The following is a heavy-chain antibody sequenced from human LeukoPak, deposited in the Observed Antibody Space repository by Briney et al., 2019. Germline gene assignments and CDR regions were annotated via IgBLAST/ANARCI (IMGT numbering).Heavy chain of an antibody. Sequence: SETLSLTCAVYGGSFSAYSWSWIPQPPGKGRVGIGDVSHSGSTNYNPSLRSRVSISVDTSNSQFSLRLSSVTAADTAVYYCARGRLLVVVPATLSWFDPWGQGTLVTVSP. D-gene: IGHD2-15*01. CDR3: ARGRLLVVVPATLSWFDP. J-gene: IGHJ5*02. CDR1: GGSFSAYS. V-gene: IGHV4-34*01. CDR2: VSHSGST.